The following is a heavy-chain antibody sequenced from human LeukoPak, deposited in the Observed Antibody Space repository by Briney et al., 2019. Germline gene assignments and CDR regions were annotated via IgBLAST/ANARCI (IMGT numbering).Heavy chain of an antibody. CDR3: AKGISIAAANFDY. Sequence: SLRLSCAASGFTFDDYAMHWVRQAPGKGLEWVSGISWNSGSTGYADSVKGRFTISRDNAKNSLYLQMNSLRAEDMALYYCAKGISIAAANFDYWGQGTLVTVSS. J-gene: IGHJ4*02. CDR2: ISWNSGST. D-gene: IGHD6-13*01. V-gene: IGHV3-9*03. CDR1: GFTFDDYA.